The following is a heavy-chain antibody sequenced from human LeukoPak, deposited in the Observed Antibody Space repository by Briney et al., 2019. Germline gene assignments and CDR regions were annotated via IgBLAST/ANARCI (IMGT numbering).Heavy chain of an antibody. CDR2: ISSSGSTI. Sequence: RGSLRLSCAASGFTFSSYEMNWVRQAPGKGLEWVSYISSSGSTIYYADSVKGRFTISRDNAKNSLYLQMNSRRAEDTAVYYCARDDPPDVHGGQGTLVTVSS. CDR1: GFTFSSYE. V-gene: IGHV3-48*03. CDR3: ARDDPPDVH. D-gene: IGHD1-1*01. J-gene: IGHJ4*02.